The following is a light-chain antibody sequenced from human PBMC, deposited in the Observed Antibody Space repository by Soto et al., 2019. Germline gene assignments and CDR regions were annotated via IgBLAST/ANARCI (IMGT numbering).Light chain of an antibody. Sequence: QSALTQPRSVSGSPGQSVTISCTGTSSDVASYNYVSWYQQHPGKAPKLMIYDVSKRPSGVPDRFSGSKSDNTASLTISGLQAEDEADYYCCSYAGSYSWVFGGGTKVTVL. J-gene: IGLJ3*02. CDR1: SSDVASYNY. CDR2: DVS. CDR3: CSYAGSYSWV. V-gene: IGLV2-11*01.